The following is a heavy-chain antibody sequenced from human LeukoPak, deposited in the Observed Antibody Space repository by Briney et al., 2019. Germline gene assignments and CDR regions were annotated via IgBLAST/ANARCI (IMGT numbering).Heavy chain of an antibody. CDR1: GFTFSSYA. CDR3: ARGGRTTVSYSDY. J-gene: IGHJ4*02. V-gene: IGHV3-30*04. D-gene: IGHD4-17*01. Sequence: GGSLRLSCAASGFTFSSYAMHWVRQAPGKGLEWVAVISYDGSNKYYADSVKGRFTISRDNSKNTLYLQMNSLRAEDTAVYYCARGGRTTVSYSDYWGQGTLVTVSS. CDR2: ISYDGSNK.